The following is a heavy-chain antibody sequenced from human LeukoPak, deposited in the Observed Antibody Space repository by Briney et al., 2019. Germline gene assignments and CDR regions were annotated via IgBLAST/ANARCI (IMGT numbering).Heavy chain of an antibody. D-gene: IGHD3-10*01. CDR2: IYYSGST. V-gene: IGHV4-59*01. CDR3: ARDSGGRDAFDI. J-gene: IGHJ3*02. Sequence: PSETLSLTCTVSGCSISSYYWSWIRQPPGKGLEWIGYIYYSGSTNYNPSLKSRVTISVDTSKNQFSLKLSSVTAADTAVYYCARDSGGRDAFDIWGQGTMVTVSS. CDR1: GCSISSYY.